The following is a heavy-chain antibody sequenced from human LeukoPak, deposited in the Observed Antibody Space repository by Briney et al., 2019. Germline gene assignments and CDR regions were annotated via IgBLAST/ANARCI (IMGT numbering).Heavy chain of an antibody. CDR3: ARDDTTVASRPFDY. CDR2: IYYSGST. Sequence: SETLSLTCTISGGSISSYYWSWIRQPPGKGLEWIGYIYYSGSTNYNPSLKSRVTISVDTSKNQFSLKLSSVTAADTAVFYCARDDTTVASRPFDYWGQGTLVTVSS. D-gene: IGHD4-23*01. CDR1: GGSISSYY. J-gene: IGHJ4*02. V-gene: IGHV4-59*12.